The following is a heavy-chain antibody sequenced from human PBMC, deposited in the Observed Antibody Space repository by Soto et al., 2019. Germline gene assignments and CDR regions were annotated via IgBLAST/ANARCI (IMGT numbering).Heavy chain of an antibody. CDR2: IYWDDYK. CDR3: GYRHQATVGDPPPHWFDP. J-gene: IGHJ5*02. V-gene: IGHV2-5*02. CDR1: GFSLSTSGVG. Sequence: QITLKESGPTLVKPTQTLTLTCNFSGFSLSTSGVGVGWIRQPPGKALEWLALIYWDDYKRYSPSLKSRLTITKDTSRIQVVLKMTNMDTVDKATYYCGYRHQATVGDPPPHWFDPWGQGTLVTVSS. D-gene: IGHD4-4*01.